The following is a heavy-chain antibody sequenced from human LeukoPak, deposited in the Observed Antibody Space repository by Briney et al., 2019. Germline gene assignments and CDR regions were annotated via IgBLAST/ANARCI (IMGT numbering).Heavy chain of an antibody. D-gene: IGHD1-26*01. J-gene: IGHJ4*02. Sequence: SETLSLTCTVSGGSISSYYWSWIRQPAGKGLEWIGRIYTSGSTNYNPSLKSRVTISVDKSKNQFSLKLSSVTAADTAVYYCARAQWGYSRRVLEDYWGQGTLVTVSS. CDR1: GGSISSYY. V-gene: IGHV4-4*07. CDR3: ARAQWGYSRRVLEDY. CDR2: IYTSGST.